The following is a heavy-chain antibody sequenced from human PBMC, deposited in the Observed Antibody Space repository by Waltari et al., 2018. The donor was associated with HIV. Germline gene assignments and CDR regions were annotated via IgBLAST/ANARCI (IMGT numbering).Heavy chain of an antibody. J-gene: IGHJ4*02. CDR2: ISYNGDEK. CDR3: GKVESGGYYHAVDY. D-gene: IGHD3-22*01. CDR1: GFSFSTNG. Sequence: QVQLVESGGGVVQPGRSLRLSCAASGFSFSTNGMHWVRQAPCNALEWVVIISYNGDEKKKACPVQGRVTISRDDSKSTLYREMNSLRAEDTAVYVCGKVESGGYYHAVDYWGQGTLVIVSS. V-gene: IGHV3-30*18.